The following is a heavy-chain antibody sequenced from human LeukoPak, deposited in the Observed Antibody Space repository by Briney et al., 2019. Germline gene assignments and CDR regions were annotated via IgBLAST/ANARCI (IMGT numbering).Heavy chain of an antibody. CDR2: ISSSSSTI. J-gene: IGHJ4*02. V-gene: IGHV3-48*02. Sequence: GGSLRLSCAASGFTFSSYSMNWVCQAPGKGLEWVSYISSSSSTIYYADSVKGRFTISRDNAKNSLYLQMNSLRDDDTAVYYCASSRGYSYGLGYWGQGTLVTVSS. CDR3: ASSRGYSYGLGY. CDR1: GFTFSSYS. D-gene: IGHD5-18*01.